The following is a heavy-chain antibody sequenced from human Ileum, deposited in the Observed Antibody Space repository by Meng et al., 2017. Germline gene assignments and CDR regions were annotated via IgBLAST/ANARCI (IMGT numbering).Heavy chain of an antibody. J-gene: IGHJ4*02. CDR2: AST. V-gene: IGHV4-61*08. Sequence: QVQLQGSGPGLVRPAGTLSLICTVSGGSVSSDGFQWGWVRQPPGKGLEWIGYASTNYNPSLKSRVTISLDTSKNQFSLELSSVTAADTAVYYCARDHWGSLDYWGQGILVTVSS. CDR1: GGSVSSDGFQ. CDR3: ARDHWGSLDY. D-gene: IGHD7-27*01.